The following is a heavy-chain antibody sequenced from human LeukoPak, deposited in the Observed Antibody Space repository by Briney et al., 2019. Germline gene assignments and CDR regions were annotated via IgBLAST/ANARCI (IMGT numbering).Heavy chain of an antibody. V-gene: IGHV3-23*01. J-gene: IGHJ4*02. Sequence: GGSLRLSCAASGSTFSSYAMSWVRQAPGKGLEWVSAISGSGGSTYYADSVKGRFTISRDNSKNTLYLQMNSLRAEDTAVYYCAKDGEWELSGAYFDYWGQGTLVTVSS. CDR1: GSTFSSYA. CDR2: ISGSGGST. D-gene: IGHD1-26*01. CDR3: AKDGEWELSGAYFDY.